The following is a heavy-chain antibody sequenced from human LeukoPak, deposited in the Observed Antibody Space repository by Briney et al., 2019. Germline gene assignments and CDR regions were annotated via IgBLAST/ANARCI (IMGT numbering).Heavy chain of an antibody. D-gene: IGHD2-15*01. J-gene: IGHJ5*02. V-gene: IGHV3-53*01. CDR3: TLDIDSGP. Sequence: PGGSLRLSCTASGFTFSSYTMSWVRQAPGKGLEWVSVIYSGGSTYYADSVKGRFTISRDNSKNTLYLQMNSLRAEDTAVYYCTLDIDSGPWGQGTLVTVSS. CDR1: GFTFSSYT. CDR2: IYSGGST.